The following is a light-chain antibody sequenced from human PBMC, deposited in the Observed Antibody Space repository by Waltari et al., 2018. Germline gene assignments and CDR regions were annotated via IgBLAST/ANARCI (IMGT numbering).Light chain of an antibody. Sequence: QSALTQPPSASGSAGQSVTISCTGPNSDISTYNYVSWYQQHPDKAPKLIIFEVDKRPSGVPERFSGSKSGNTASLTVSGLQAEDEADYYCSSYTGNNNLLFGGGTKLTVL. CDR3: SSYTGNNNLL. CDR2: EVD. CDR1: NSDISTYNY. J-gene: IGLJ3*02. V-gene: IGLV2-8*01.